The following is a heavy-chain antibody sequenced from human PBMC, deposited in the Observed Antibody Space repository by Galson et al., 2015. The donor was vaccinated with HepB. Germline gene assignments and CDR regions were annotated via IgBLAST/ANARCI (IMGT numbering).Heavy chain of an antibody. D-gene: IGHD4-17*01. V-gene: IGHV1-18*01. CDR3: ACSSGDYDYPPSVFDY. Sequence: SGAEVKKPGASVKVSGKASGNTFTSYGIRWVRQAPGQVLEWMGWISAYNGNTNYAQKLQGRVTMTTNTSTSTAYMELRNLRTDEAAVYYSACSSGDYDYPPSVFDYWGQGTLVTVSS. J-gene: IGHJ4*02. CDR1: GNTFTSYG. CDR2: ISAYNGNT.